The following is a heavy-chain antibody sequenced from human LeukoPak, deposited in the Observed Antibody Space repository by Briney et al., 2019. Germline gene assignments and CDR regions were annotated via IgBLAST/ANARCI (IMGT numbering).Heavy chain of an antibody. D-gene: IGHD4-23*01. CDR1: GFTFSNAW. CDR2: IKSKTDGGTT. CDR3: TTADYGGNSRPY. J-gene: IGHJ4*02. Sequence: PGGSLRLSCAASGFTFSNAWMSWVRQAPGKGLEWVGRIKSKTDGGTTDCAAPVKGRFTISRDDSKNTLYLQMNSLKTEDTAVYYCTTADYGGNSRPYWGQGTLVTVSS. V-gene: IGHV3-15*01.